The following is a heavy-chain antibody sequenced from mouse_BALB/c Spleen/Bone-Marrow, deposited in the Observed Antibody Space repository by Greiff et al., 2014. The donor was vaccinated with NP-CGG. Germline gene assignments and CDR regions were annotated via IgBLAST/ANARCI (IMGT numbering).Heavy chain of an antibody. D-gene: IGHD3-3*01. CDR1: GYTFTSYY. J-gene: IGHJ3*01. CDR2: INPSNGGT. Sequence: QVQLQQSGTELVKLGASVKLSCKASGYTFTSYYMFWVKQRPGQGLEWIGEINPSNGGTVFNEKFKSKVTLTVDKSSSTAYIQLSGLTSEDSAVYYCIRSAGTGFAYWGQGTLVTVS. V-gene: IGHV1-53*01. CDR3: IRSAGTGFAY.